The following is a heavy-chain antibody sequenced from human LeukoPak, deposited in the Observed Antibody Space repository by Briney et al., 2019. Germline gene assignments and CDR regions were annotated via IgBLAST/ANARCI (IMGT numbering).Heavy chain of an antibody. J-gene: IGHJ4*02. Sequence: SGGSLRLSCAPSGFTLSSNYMSWVRQAPGEGLELVSVIYSGGSTYYADSVKGRFTISRDNSKNTLYLQMNSLRAEDTAVYYCARGSSGSYGELYFDYWGQGTLVTVSS. CDR1: GFTLSSNY. V-gene: IGHV3-66*01. CDR3: ARGSSGSYGELYFDY. CDR2: IYSGGST. D-gene: IGHD1-26*01.